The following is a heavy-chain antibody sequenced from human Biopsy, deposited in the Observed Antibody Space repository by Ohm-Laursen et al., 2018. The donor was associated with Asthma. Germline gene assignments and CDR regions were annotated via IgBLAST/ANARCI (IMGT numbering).Heavy chain of an antibody. Sequence: ASVKVSCKSPGGTFSNFAISWVRQAPGQGLEWLGGIMTVFGTTNYAQKFLGRVTITADESTSTAYMEVTSLRSEDTAIYYCARCQVGYSSGWSLLLKKIYYSGMDVWGQGTAVTVSS. V-gene: IGHV1-69*13. CDR2: IMTVFGTT. J-gene: IGHJ6*02. CDR1: GGTFSNFA. D-gene: IGHD6-19*01. CDR3: ARCQVGYSSGWSLLLKKIYYSGMDV.